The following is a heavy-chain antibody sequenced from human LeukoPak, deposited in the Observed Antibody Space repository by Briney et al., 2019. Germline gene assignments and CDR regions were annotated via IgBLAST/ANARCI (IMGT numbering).Heavy chain of an antibody. V-gene: IGHV4-39*07. D-gene: IGHD6-13*01. CDR1: GGSISSSSYY. Sequence: SETLSLTCTVSGGSISSSSYYWGWIRQPPGKGLEWIGSIYYSGSTCYNPSLKSRVTMSVDTSKNQFSLKLSSVTAADTAVYYCARGRSSWYSGDYWGQGTLVTVSS. J-gene: IGHJ4*02. CDR2: IYYSGST. CDR3: ARGRSSWYSGDY.